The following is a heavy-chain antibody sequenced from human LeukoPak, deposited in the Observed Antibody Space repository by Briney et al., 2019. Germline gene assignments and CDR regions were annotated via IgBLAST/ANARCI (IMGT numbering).Heavy chain of an antibody. CDR1: GFTFSSYS. J-gene: IGHJ4*02. CDR2: IGSSSSYI. CDR3: ARDRVGIAVAGIDY. D-gene: IGHD6-19*01. V-gene: IGHV3-21*01. Sequence: GGSLRLSCAASGFTFSSYSMNWVRQAPGKGLEWVSSIGSSSSYIYYADSVKGRFTISRDNAKNSLYLQMNSLRAEDTAVYYCARDRVGIAVAGIDYWGRGTLVTVSS.